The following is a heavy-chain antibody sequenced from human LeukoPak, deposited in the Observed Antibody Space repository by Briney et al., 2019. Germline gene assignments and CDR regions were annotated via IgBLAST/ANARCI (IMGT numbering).Heavy chain of an antibody. CDR2: IYTSGST. V-gene: IGHV4-61*02. CDR3: ARGAVLRFLEWLSNDAFDI. Sequence: SQTLSLTCTVSGGSISSGSYYWSWIRQPAGKGLEWIGRIYTSGSTNYNPSLKGRVTISVDTSKNQFSLKLSSVTAADTAVYYCARGAVLRFLEWLSNDAFDIWGQGTMVTVSS. J-gene: IGHJ3*02. CDR1: GGSISSGSYY. D-gene: IGHD3-3*01.